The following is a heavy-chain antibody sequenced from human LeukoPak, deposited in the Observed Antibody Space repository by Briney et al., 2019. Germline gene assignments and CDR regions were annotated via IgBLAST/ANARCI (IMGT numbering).Heavy chain of an antibody. V-gene: IGHV1-69*04. CDR3: ARGATRGWFDP. CDR2: IIPILGIA. J-gene: IGHJ5*02. Sequence: SVKVSCKASGGTFSSYAISWVRQAPGQGLEWMGRIIPILGIANYARKFQGRVTITADKSTSTAYMELSSLRSEDTAVYYCARGATRGWFDPWGQGTLVTVSS. CDR1: GGTFSSYA. D-gene: IGHD3-10*01.